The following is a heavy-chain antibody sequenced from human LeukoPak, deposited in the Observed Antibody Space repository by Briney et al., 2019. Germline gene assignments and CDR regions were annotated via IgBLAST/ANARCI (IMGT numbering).Heavy chain of an antibody. CDR1: GGXISSYY. D-gene: IGHD2-15*01. J-gene: IGHJ4*02. CDR3: ASSYCSGGSCYSGTAYYFDY. Sequence: PSETLSLTCTVSGGXISSYYCSWIRQPPGKGLEWIGYIYYSGSTNYNPSLKSRVTISVDTSKNQFSLKLSSVTAADTAVYYCASSYCSGGSCYSGTAYYFDYWGQGTLVTVSS. V-gene: IGHV4-59*08. CDR2: IYYSGST.